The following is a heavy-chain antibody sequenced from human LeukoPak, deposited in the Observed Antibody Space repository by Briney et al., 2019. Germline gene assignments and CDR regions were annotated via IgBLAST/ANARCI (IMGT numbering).Heavy chain of an antibody. Sequence: GGSLRLSCAASGFTFSSYSMNWVRQAPGKGLEWVSSISTSSSYIYYADSVKGRFTISRDNAKNSLYLQMNSLRAEDTAVYYCARLKLLWSNYFDYWGQGTLVTVSS. V-gene: IGHV3-21*01. J-gene: IGHJ4*02. D-gene: IGHD2-2*01. CDR2: ISTSSSYI. CDR1: GFTFSSYS. CDR3: ARLKLLWSNYFDY.